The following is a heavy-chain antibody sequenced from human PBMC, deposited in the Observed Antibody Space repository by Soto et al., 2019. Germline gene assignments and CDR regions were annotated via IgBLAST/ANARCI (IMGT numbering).Heavy chain of an antibody. J-gene: IGHJ4*02. CDR3: AKATTNGGWFNPFDS. CDR1: GFTFSDYS. CDR2: LSGSGTST. V-gene: IGHV3-23*01. Sequence: AGGSLRLSCAASGFTFSDYSMNWVRQAPGKGLEWVSGLSGSGTSTYYADSVKGRFTISRDNSRDTLFLQMNSLTADDTAVYYCAKATTNGGWFNPFDSWGQGALVTVSS. D-gene: IGHD6-19*01.